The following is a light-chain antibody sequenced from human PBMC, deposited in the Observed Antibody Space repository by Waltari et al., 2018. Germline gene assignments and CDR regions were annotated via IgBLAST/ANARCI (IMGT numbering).Light chain of an antibody. Sequence: EMVMTQSPATLSVSPGERATLSCRGSQSVGSNVAWYQQQPGQAPRLLICGDSTRATVIPARFSGSGSGTEFTLTISSLQSEDFAVYYCQHYNIWPPGYTFGQGTKLEIK. CDR2: GDS. CDR1: QSVGSN. J-gene: IGKJ2*01. V-gene: IGKV3-15*01. CDR3: QHYNIWPPGYT.